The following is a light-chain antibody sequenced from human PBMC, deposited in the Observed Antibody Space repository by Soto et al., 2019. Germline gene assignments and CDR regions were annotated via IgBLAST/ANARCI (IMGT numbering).Light chain of an antibody. J-gene: IGKJ4*01. CDR1: QRIGRN. V-gene: IGKV3-15*01. Sequence: EIVMTQSPAILSVSPGETVTLSCRASQRIGRNYLAWYQQQPGRAPRLLIYGISTRATGIPARFSGSGSGTDFTLTISSLQSEDFATYYCQQTRSYPSTFGGGTKVDI. CDR3: QQTRSYPST. CDR2: GIS.